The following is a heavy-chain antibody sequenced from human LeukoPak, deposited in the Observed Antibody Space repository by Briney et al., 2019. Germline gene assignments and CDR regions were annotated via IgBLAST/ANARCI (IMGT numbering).Heavy chain of an antibody. CDR3: ARGKYYYDGSGYYGY. D-gene: IGHD3-22*01. Sequence: ASVKVSCKTSGYTFTSYDVNWVRQATGQGLEWMGWMNPNSGNSGYAQRFQGRVTMTRNTSISTAYMELSSLRSEDTAVYYCARGKYYYDGSGYYGYWGQGTLVTVSS. J-gene: IGHJ4*02. CDR2: MNPNSGNS. V-gene: IGHV1-8*01. CDR1: GYTFTSYD.